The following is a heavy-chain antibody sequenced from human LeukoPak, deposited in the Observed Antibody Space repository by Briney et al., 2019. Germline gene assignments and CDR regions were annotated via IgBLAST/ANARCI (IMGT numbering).Heavy chain of an antibody. D-gene: IGHD3-10*01. CDR2: MYYSGST. CDR3: ARLALLWFGDATTESLGWFDP. CDR1: GASLSGFQYY. Sequence: SETLSLTCTVSGASLSGFQYYWGWIRQPPGKGLEWIGSMYYSGSTHYNPSLKSRVTISVDMCKNQFSLKLSSVTAADTAVYYCARLALLWFGDATTESLGWFDPWGQGTLVTVSS. V-gene: IGHV4-39*01. J-gene: IGHJ5*02.